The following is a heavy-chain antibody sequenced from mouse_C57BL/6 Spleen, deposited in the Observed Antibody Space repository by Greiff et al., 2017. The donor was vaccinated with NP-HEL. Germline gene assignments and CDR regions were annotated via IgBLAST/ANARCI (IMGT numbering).Heavy chain of an antibody. CDR2: ISYDGSN. D-gene: IGHD2-4*01. V-gene: IGHV3-6*01. J-gene: IGHJ2*01. CDR1: GYSITSGYY. CDR3: ARGGDYVHYFDY. Sequence: EVKLQESGPGLVKPSQSLSLTCSVTGYSITSGYYWNWIRQFPGNKLEWMGYISYDGSNNYNPSLKNRISITRDTSKNQFFLKLNSVTTEDTATYYCARGGDYVHYFDYWGQGTTLTVSS.